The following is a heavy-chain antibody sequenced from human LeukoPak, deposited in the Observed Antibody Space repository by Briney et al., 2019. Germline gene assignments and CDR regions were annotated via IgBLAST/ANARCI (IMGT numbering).Heavy chain of an antibody. V-gene: IGHV4-38-2*01. CDR1: GYSISSGYY. J-gene: IGHJ5*02. Sequence: PSETLSLTCAVSGYSISSGYYWGWIRQPPGKGLEWIGSIYHSGSTYYNLSLKSRVTISVDTSKNQFSLKLSSVTAADTAVYYCARRYDYGDLNWFDPWGQGTLVTVSS. D-gene: IGHD4-17*01. CDR3: ARRYDYGDLNWFDP. CDR2: IYHSGST.